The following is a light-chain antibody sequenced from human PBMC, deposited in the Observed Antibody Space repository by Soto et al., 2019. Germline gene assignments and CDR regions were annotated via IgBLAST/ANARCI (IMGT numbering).Light chain of an antibody. J-gene: IGKJ4*01. CDR3: QQYNKWPLT. V-gene: IGKV3-15*01. Sequence: EIVMTQSPATLSVSPGERATLSCRASQSVSSDLVWYQQKAGQAPRLLIYDTSTRATGIPARFSGSGSGTEFTLTISSLQSEHSAVYHCQQYNKWPLTFGGGTKVEIK. CDR2: DTS. CDR1: QSVSSD.